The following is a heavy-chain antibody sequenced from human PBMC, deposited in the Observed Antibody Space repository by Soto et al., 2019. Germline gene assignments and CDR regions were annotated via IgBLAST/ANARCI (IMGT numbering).Heavy chain of an antibody. J-gene: IGHJ4*01. V-gene: IGHV1-18*01. D-gene: IGHD4-17*01. CDR3: ARDHCTDYGVNCYLGY. CDR1: RYTFTRTV. CDR2: MTGYNGNT. Sequence: GSSVKPSCKPSRYTFTRTVVSWVRQAPAQENEWMGWMTGYNGNTKEAHKFEGRVILTTDPAVNTAHMELRSLTSNDTAVYHRARDHCTDYGVNCYLGYWG.